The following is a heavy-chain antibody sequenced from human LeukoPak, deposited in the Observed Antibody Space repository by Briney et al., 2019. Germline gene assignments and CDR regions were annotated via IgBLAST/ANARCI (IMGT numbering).Heavy chain of an antibody. J-gene: IGHJ4*02. CDR2: ITSDGYDT. Sequence: GGSLRLSCAASGFTFNSYWMHWVRQAPGKGLVWVSRITSDGYDTSYADSVKGRFTIARDNAKNTLYLQMTSLRVEDTAVYYCARVYCSGGSCDPFDSWGQGTLVTVSS. V-gene: IGHV3-74*01. CDR3: ARVYCSGGSCDPFDS. CDR1: GFTFNSYW. D-gene: IGHD2-15*01.